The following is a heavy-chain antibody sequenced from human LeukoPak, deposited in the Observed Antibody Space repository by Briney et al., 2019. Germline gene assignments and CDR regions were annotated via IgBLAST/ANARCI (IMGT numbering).Heavy chain of an antibody. D-gene: IGHD3-10*01. V-gene: IGHV3-11*04. CDR2: ISSSGSTI. Sequence: PGGSLRLSCAASGFTFSDYYMSWIRQAPGKGLEWVSYISSSGSTIYYADSVKGRLTISRDNAKNSLYLQMNSLRAEDTAVYYCAREKVIRGRNWFDPWGQGTLVTVSS. J-gene: IGHJ5*02. CDR1: GFTFSDYY. CDR3: AREKVIRGRNWFDP.